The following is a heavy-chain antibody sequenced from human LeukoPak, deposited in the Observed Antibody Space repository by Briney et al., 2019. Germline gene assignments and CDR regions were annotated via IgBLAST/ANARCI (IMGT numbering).Heavy chain of an antibody. CDR3: ARDGRRYCTGGSCNDASDI. J-gene: IGHJ3*02. V-gene: IGHV1-2*02. CDR1: GYTFTGYY. Sequence: GASVKVSCKASGYTFTGYYMHWVRQAPGQGPEWMGWINPNNGDTNYAQKFQGRVTMTRDTAISTAYMDLSSLRYDDTAVYYCARDGRRYCTGGSCNDASDIWGQGTMVTVSS. CDR2: INPNNGDT. D-gene: IGHD2-15*01.